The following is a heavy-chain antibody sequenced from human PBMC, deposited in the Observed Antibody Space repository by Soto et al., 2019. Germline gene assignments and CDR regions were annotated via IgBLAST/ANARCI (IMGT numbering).Heavy chain of an antibody. CDR3: AKERGQYTISGGDY. Sequence: GGSLRLSCAASGFTFSSYAMSWVRQAPGKGLEWASAISGSGGSTYYADSVKGRFTISRDNSKNTLYLQMNSLRAEDTAVYYCAKERGQYTISGGDYWGQGTLVTVSS. D-gene: IGHD3-3*01. J-gene: IGHJ4*02. V-gene: IGHV3-23*01. CDR1: GFTFSSYA. CDR2: ISGSGGST.